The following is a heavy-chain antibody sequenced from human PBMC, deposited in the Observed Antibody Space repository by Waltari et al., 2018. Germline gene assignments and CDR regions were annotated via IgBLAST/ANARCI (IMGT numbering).Heavy chain of an antibody. Sequence: QVQLQESGPGLVKPSGTLSLTCAVPGGSISSSTWWSWVRQPPGKGREGIGEIYHSGSTNYNPSLKRRVTISVDKSKNQFSLKLSSVTAADTAVYYCARYCSGGSCYYPDDAFDIWGQGTMVTVSS. V-gene: IGHV4-4*02. D-gene: IGHD2-15*01. CDR1: GGSISSSTW. CDR3: ARYCSGGSCYYPDDAFDI. J-gene: IGHJ3*02. CDR2: IYHSGST.